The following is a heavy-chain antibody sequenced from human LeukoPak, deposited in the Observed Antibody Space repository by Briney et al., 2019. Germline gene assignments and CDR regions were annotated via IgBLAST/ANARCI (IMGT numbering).Heavy chain of an antibody. D-gene: IGHD4-23*01. V-gene: IGHV4-61*02. Sequence: SETLSLTCTVSGGSISSDTCYWSWIRQPAGKGLEWIGRMYNSGSTNYNPSLKSRVTISVDTSNNQFSLRLSSVTAADTAVYYCARDPGIFTVVTRFDYWGQGTLVTVSS. J-gene: IGHJ4*02. CDR2: MYNSGST. CDR1: GGSISSDTCY. CDR3: ARDPGIFTVVTRFDY.